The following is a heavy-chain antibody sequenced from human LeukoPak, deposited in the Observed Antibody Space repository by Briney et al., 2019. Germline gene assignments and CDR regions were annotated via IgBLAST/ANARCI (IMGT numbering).Heavy chain of an antibody. Sequence: GGSLRLSCAASGFTFSSFWMNWVRQAPGKGLEWVANIRQDGSGQYYVDSVKGRFTISRDNAKNSLYLQINSLRAEDTAVYYCARGTAVAEWGQGTLVTVSS. CDR2: IRQDGSGQ. D-gene: IGHD6-19*01. J-gene: IGHJ4*02. V-gene: IGHV3-7*05. CDR3: ARGTAVAE. CDR1: GFTFSSFW.